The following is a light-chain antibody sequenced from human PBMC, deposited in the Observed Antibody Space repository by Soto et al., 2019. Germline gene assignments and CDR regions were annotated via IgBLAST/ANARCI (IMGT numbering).Light chain of an antibody. CDR3: QQYGSSPPT. CDR1: QSVSSN. CDR2: GAS. V-gene: IGKV3-20*01. J-gene: IGKJ1*01. Sequence: EIVMTQSPATLSVSPGERATLSCRASQSVSSNLAWYQRKPGQAPRLLIYGASYRATDIPYRFSGSGSGTDFTLTITRLEPDDFAVYYCQQYGSSPPTFGQGTKVEVK.